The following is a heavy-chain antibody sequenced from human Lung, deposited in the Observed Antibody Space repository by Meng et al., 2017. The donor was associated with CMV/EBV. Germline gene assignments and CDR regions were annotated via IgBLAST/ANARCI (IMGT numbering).Heavy chain of an antibody. V-gene: IGHV3-53*01. CDR1: GLTARNNF. CDR3: GRDWRNAGRSRGGID. Sequence: GGSXRLXCAVSGLTARNNFMTWVRQAPGKGLEWVSVIYSGDSTYYADSVKGRFTISRDNSQNILFLQMNNLRGEDTAIYFCGRDWRNAGRSRGGIDWGHGXLVTVSS. CDR2: IYSGDST. D-gene: IGHD3-16*02. J-gene: IGHJ4*01.